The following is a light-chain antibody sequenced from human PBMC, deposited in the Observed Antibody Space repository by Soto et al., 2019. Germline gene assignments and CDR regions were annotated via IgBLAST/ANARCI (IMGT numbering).Light chain of an antibody. J-gene: IGKJ3*01. CDR2: DAS. CDR1: QSVSSY. Sequence: EIVLTQSPATLSLSPGERATLSCRASQSVSSYLAWYQQKPGQAPRLLIYDASNRATGIPARFSGSGSGTDFTLTISSLEPEDFAVYYCQQRSNWPPLFGPGTKVDMK. V-gene: IGKV3-11*01. CDR3: QQRSNWPPL.